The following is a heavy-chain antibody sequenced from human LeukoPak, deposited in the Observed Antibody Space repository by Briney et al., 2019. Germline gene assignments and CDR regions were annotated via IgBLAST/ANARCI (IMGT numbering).Heavy chain of an antibody. CDR1: GGSISSYH. Sequence: SETLSLTCSVSGGSISSYHWSWIRQPAGQGLEWIGRVYPSGGTDYNPSLKSRVTMSVDTPTNHFIRMLSSLTASDTAIYYCARDERWSSYSYAMDVWGQGTTVTVSS. CDR3: ARDERWSSYSYAMDV. D-gene: IGHD2-15*01. CDR2: VYPSGGT. J-gene: IGHJ6*02. V-gene: IGHV4-4*07.